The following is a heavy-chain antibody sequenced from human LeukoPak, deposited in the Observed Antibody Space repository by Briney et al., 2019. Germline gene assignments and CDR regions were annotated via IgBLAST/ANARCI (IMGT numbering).Heavy chain of an antibody. D-gene: IGHD5-18*01. CDR2: ISYVGSNK. Sequence: GGSLRLSCAASGFTFSSYAMHWVRQAPGKGLEWVAVISYVGSNKYYADSVKGRFTISRDNSKNTLYLQMNSLRAEDTAVYYCARGYSYYYYFDYWGQGTLVTVSS. J-gene: IGHJ4*02. CDR1: GFTFSSYA. V-gene: IGHV3-30-3*01. CDR3: ARGYSYYYYFDY.